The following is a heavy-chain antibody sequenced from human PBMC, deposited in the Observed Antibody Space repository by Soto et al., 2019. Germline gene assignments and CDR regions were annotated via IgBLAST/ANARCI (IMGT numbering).Heavy chain of an antibody. CDR3: ARDLEYQPQYP. CDR1: CYTFNSYG. D-gene: IGHD2-2*01. J-gene: IGHJ5*02. V-gene: IGHV1-18*04. CDR2: ISAYNGNT. Sequence: GXSVKVSFKGSCYTFNSYGISWVRQAPGQGLEWMGWISAYNGNTNYAQKVQGRVTMTTDTSTSTAYMELRSLRSDDTAVYYCARDLEYQPQYPWGQGTLVTVYS.